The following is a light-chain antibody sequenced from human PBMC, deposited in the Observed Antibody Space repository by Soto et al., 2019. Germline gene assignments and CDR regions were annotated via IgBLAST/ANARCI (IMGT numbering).Light chain of an antibody. CDR2: AAS. J-gene: IGKJ4*01. V-gene: IGKV1-39*01. CDR3: QQSYSIPLT. CDR1: QSISSY. Sequence: DIQITQSPSSLSASVGDRATITCRASQSISSYLNWYQQKPGKAPKLLIYAASSLQSGVPSRFSGSGSGTDFTLSISSLQPEDFATYYCQQSYSIPLTFGGGTKVDIK.